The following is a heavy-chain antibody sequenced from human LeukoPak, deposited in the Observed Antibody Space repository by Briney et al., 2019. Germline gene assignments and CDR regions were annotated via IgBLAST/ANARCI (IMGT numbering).Heavy chain of an antibody. D-gene: IGHD3-10*01. CDR3: AREWFGEFIGGYYFDY. Sequence: SVKVSCKASGGTFSSYAISWVRQAPGQGLEWMGGIIPIFGTANYAQKFRGRVTITADKSTSTAYMELSSLRSEDTAVYYCAREWFGEFIGGYYFDYWGQGTLVTVSS. CDR1: GGTFSSYA. V-gene: IGHV1-69*06. CDR2: IIPIFGTA. J-gene: IGHJ4*02.